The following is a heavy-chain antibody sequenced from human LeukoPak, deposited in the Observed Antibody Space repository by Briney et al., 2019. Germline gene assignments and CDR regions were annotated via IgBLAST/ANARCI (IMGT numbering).Heavy chain of an antibody. CDR2: ISAYNGNT. Sequence: ASVKVFCKASGYTFTSYGISWVRQAPGQGLEWMGWISAYNGNTNYAQKLQGRVTMTTDTSTSTAYMELRSLRSDDTAVYYCARDRTPYYDILTGPHWFDPWGQGTLVTVSS. CDR1: GYTFTSYG. CDR3: ARDRTPYYDILTGPHWFDP. J-gene: IGHJ5*02. V-gene: IGHV1-18*04. D-gene: IGHD3-9*01.